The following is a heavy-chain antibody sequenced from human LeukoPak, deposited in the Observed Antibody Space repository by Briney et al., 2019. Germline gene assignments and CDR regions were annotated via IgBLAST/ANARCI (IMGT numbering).Heavy chain of an antibody. CDR2: ISAYNGNT. Sequence: ASVKVSCKASGYTFTSYGISWVRQAPGQGLEWMGWISAYNGNTNYAQKLQGRVTMTTDTSTSTAYMELRSLRSDDTAVYYCARDSKHCSSTSCYGVRYFDYWGQGTLVTVSS. V-gene: IGHV1-18*01. D-gene: IGHD2-2*01. CDR1: GYTFTSYG. CDR3: ARDSKHCSSTSCYGVRYFDY. J-gene: IGHJ4*02.